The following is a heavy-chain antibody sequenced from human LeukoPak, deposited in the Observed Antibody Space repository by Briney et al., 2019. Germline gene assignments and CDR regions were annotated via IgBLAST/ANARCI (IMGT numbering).Heavy chain of an antibody. CDR1: GGTFSSYA. J-gene: IGHJ6*02. V-gene: IGHV1-69*05. Sequence: GSSVKVSCKASGGTFSSYAISWVRQAPGQGLEWMGGIIPIFGTANYAQKLQGRVTMTTDTSTSTAYMELRSLRSDDTAVYYCARELAYCGGDCYQGDYYYGMDVWGQGTTVTVSS. D-gene: IGHD2-21*02. CDR3: ARELAYCGGDCYQGDYYYGMDV. CDR2: IIPIFGTA.